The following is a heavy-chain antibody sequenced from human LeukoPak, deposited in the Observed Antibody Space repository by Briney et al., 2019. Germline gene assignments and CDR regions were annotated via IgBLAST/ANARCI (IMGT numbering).Heavy chain of an antibody. Sequence: GGSLRLSCAASGFTFSSYGMHWVRQVPGKGLEWVALIWFDGTNTYYTDSVKGRFTISRDNSRNTVYLQLNSLRAEDTAVYYCARDFSTGDLDYWGQGTLVTVSS. V-gene: IGHV3-33*01. J-gene: IGHJ4*02. CDR3: ARDFSTGDLDY. CDR1: GFTFSSYG. CDR2: IWFDGTNT. D-gene: IGHD7-27*01.